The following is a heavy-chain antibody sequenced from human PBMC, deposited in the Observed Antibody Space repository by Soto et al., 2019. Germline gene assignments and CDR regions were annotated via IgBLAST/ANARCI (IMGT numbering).Heavy chain of an antibody. V-gene: IGHV4-39*01. J-gene: IGHJ4*02. CDR3: ARSMTTVVTLDY. CDR1: GGSISSSSYY. D-gene: IGHD4-17*01. CDR2: IYYSGST. Sequence: QLQLQESGPGLVKPSETLSLTCTVSGGSISSSSYYWGWIRQPPGKGLEWIGSIYYSGSTYYNPSLKSRVTISVDTSKNQFSLKLSSVTAADTAVYYCARSMTTVVTLDYRGQGTLVTVSS.